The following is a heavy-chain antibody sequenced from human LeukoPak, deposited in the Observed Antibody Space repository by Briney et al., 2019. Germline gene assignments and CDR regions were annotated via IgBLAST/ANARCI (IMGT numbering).Heavy chain of an antibody. Sequence: SQTLSLTCAISGDRVSSNSAAWNWIRQSPSRGLEWLGRTYYRSKWYNDYAVSVKSRITINPDTSKNQFSLQLNSVTPEDTAVYYCARDLDYYDSSGYYKYYYYGMDVWGQGTTVTVSS. D-gene: IGHD3-22*01. J-gene: IGHJ6*02. CDR2: TYYRSKWYN. V-gene: IGHV6-1*01. CDR3: ARDLDYYDSSGYYKYYYYGMDV. CDR1: GDRVSSNSAA.